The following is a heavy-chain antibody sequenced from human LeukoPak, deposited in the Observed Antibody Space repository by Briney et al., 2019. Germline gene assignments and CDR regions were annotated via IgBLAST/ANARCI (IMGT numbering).Heavy chain of an antibody. V-gene: IGHV4-39*01. Sequence: SETLSPTCTVSGGSISGSSYCWGWIRQPPGKGLEWIGSIYYSGSTFYNPSLESRVTVSVDTSKNQFSLKLSSVTAADTAVYYCARPAGDFWSGYFFGYWGRGTLVTVSS. CDR1: GGSISGSSYC. CDR3: ARPAGDFWSGYFFGY. CDR2: IYYSGST. J-gene: IGHJ4*02. D-gene: IGHD3-3*01.